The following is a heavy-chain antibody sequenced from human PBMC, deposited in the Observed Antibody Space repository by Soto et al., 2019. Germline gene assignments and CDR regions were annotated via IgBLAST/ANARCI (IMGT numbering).Heavy chain of an antibody. Sequence: GASVKVSCKASGGTFSSYAISWVRQAPGQGLEWMGGIIPIFGTANYAQKFQGRVTITADESTSTAYMELSSLRSEDTAVYYCARGRDDSSGYYYYYGMDVWAKGPRSPSP. CDR1: GGTFSSYA. V-gene: IGHV1-69*13. CDR2: IIPIFGTA. J-gene: IGHJ6*02. CDR3: ARGRDDSSGYYYYYGMDV. D-gene: IGHD3-22*01.